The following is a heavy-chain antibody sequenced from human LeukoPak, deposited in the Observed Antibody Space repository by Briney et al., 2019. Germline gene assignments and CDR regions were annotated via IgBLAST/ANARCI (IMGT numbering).Heavy chain of an antibody. D-gene: IGHD3-22*01. CDR3: ARVGLDSSGYPDAFDI. V-gene: IGHV4-59*01. Sequence: NPSETLSLTCTVSGGSISSYYWSWIRQPPGKGLEWIGYIYYSGSTNYNPSLKSRVTISVDTSKNQFSLKLSSVTAADTAVYYCARVGLDSSGYPDAFDIWGQGTMVTVSS. CDR1: GGSISSYY. J-gene: IGHJ3*02. CDR2: IYYSGST.